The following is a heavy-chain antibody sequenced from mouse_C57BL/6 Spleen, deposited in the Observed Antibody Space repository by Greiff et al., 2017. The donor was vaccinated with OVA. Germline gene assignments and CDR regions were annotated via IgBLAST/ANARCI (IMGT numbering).Heavy chain of an antibody. D-gene: IGHD1-1*01. Sequence: VKLQQPGAELVKPGASVKLSCKASGYTFTSYWMHWVKQRPGQGLEWIGMIHPNSGSTNYNEKFKSKATLTVDKSSSTAYMQLSSLTSEDSAVYYCAREGYGSSYGFAYWGQGTLVTVSA. V-gene: IGHV1-64*01. CDR2: IHPNSGST. CDR3: AREGYGSSYGFAY. J-gene: IGHJ3*01. CDR1: GYTFTSYW.